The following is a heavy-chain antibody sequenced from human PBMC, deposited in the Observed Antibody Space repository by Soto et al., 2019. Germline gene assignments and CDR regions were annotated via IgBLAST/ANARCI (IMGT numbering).Heavy chain of an antibody. J-gene: IGHJ4*02. CDR3: ARGGWSLVTAYYFDY. V-gene: IGHV3-30-3*01. D-gene: IGHD2-15*01. Sequence: QVQLVESGGGVVQPGRSLRLSCAASGFTFSSYAMHWVRQAPGKGLEWVAVISYDGSNKYYADSVKGRFTISRDNSKNTLYLQMNSLRAEDTAVYYCARGGWSLVTAYYFDYWGQGTLVTVFS. CDR1: GFTFSSYA. CDR2: ISYDGSNK.